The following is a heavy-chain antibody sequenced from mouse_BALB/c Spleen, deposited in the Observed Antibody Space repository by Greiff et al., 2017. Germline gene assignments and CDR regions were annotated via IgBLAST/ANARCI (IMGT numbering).Heavy chain of an antibody. CDR2: ISSGSSTI. D-gene: IGHD2-12*01. CDR3: AYYRFAY. V-gene: IGHV5-17*02. CDR1: GFTFSSFG. J-gene: IGHJ3*01. Sequence: EVKLVESGGGLVQPGGSRKLSCAASGFTFSSFGMHWVRQAPEKGLAWVAYISSGSSTIYYADTVKGRFTISRDNPKNTLFLQMTSLRSEDTAMYYCAYYRFAYWGQGTLVTVSA.